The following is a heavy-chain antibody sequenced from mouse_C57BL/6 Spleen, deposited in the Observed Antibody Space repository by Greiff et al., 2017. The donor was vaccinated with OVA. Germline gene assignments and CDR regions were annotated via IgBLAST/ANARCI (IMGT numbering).Heavy chain of an antibody. CDR2: IDPSDSYT. Sequence: QVQLQQPGAELVMPGASVKLSCKASGYTFTSYWMHWVKQRPGQGLEWILEIDPSDSYTNYNQKFKGKSTLTVDKSSSTAYMQLSSLTSEDSAVYYCARLGNGRDYWGQGTTLTVSS. J-gene: IGHJ2*01. V-gene: IGHV1-69*01. CDR1: GYTFTSYW. CDR3: ARLGNGRDY.